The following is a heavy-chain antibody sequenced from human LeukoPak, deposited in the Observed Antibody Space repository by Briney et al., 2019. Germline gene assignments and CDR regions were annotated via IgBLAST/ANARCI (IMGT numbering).Heavy chain of an antibody. J-gene: IGHJ4*02. CDR2: IYSDART. D-gene: IGHD6-19*01. V-gene: IGHV3-66*01. Sequence: GGSLRLSCAASGFTVSSSHLTWVRQAPGKGLEWGSLIYSDARTYYADSVRGRFTISRDNSKNTLYLQMNSLRAEDTAVYYCATELALAGTFDYWGQGTLVTVSS. CDR1: GFTVSSSH. CDR3: ATELALAGTFDY.